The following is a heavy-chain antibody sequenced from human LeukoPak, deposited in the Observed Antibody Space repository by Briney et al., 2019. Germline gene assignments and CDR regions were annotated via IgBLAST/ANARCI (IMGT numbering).Heavy chain of an antibody. V-gene: IGHV4-59*01. CDR3: ARTSVHGWSDY. CDR2: IYYSGST. D-gene: IGHD6-19*01. CDR1: GGSITYYY. J-gene: IGHJ4*02. Sequence: PSETLSLTCSVSGGSITYYYWSWFRQPPGKGLEWIGYIYYSGSTQYNPSLKSRVNISVDTSKNHVSLKLSSVTAADTAVYHCARTSVHGWSDYWGQGSLVTVSS.